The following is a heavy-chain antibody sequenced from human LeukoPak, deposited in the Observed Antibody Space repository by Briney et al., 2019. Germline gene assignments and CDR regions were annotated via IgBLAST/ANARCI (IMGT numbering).Heavy chain of an antibody. CDR3: ARQMVIGSSDDAFDI. CDR1: GYTFTSYD. J-gene: IGHJ3*02. V-gene: IGHV1-8*03. D-gene: IGHD2-15*01. Sequence: ASVKVSCKASGYTFTSYDINWVRQATGQGLEWMGWMNPNSGNTGYAQKFQGRVTITRHTSISIAYMELSSLRSEDTAVYYCARQMVIGSSDDAFDIWGQGTMITVSS. CDR2: MNPNSGNT.